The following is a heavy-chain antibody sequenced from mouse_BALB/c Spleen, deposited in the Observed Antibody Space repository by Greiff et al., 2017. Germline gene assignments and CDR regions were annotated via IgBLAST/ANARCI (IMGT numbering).Heavy chain of an antibody. CDR2: INPSNGRT. CDR1: GYTFTSYW. CDR3: ARNYYGSSYAMDY. J-gene: IGHJ4*01. Sequence: VQLQQPGAELVKPGASVKLSCKASGYTFTSYWMHWVKQRPGQGLEWIGEINPSNGRTNYNEKFKSKATLTVDKSSSTAYMQLSSLTSEDSAVYYCARNYYGSSYAMDYWGQGTSVTVSS. V-gene: IGHV1S81*02. D-gene: IGHD1-1*01.